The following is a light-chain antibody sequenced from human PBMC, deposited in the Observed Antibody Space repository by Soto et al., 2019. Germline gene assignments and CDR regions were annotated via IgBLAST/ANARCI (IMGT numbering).Light chain of an antibody. V-gene: IGLV1-40*01. CDR1: SSNIGAGYD. CDR3: QSYDSSLSGSV. CDR2: GNS. Sequence: QAVVTQPPSVSGAPGQRVTISCTGSSSNIGAGYDVHWYQQLPGTAPKLLIYGNSHRPSGVPDRFSGSKSGTSASLAITGLQADDEAEYYCQSYDSSLSGSVFGGGTKLTVL. J-gene: IGLJ2*01.